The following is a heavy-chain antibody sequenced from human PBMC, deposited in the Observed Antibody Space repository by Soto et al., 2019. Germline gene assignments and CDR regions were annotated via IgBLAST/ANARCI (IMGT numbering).Heavy chain of an antibody. CDR2: IIPIFGTA. D-gene: IGHD1-26*01. CDR3: ARDSRIVGANTTAYNWFDP. J-gene: IGHJ5*02. V-gene: IGHV1-69*01. Sequence: QVQLVQSGAEVKKPGSSVKVSCKASGGTFSSYAISWVRQAPGQGLEWMGGIIPIFGTANYAQKFQGRVTITADESTSTAYMELSSLRSEDTAVYYCARDSRIVGANTTAYNWFDPWGQGTLVTVSS. CDR1: GGTFSSYA.